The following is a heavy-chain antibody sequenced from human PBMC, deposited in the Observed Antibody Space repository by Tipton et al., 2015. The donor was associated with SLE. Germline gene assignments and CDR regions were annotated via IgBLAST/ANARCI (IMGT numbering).Heavy chain of an antibody. Sequence: TLSLTCAVYGGSFSGYYWSCIRQPPGKGLEWIGEINHSGSTNYNPSLKSRVTISVDTSKNQFSLKLSSVTAADTDVYYCGCYDYIWGSHRSDYWGQGTLVTVSS. CDR1: GGSFSGYY. J-gene: IGHJ4*02. CDR3: GCYDYIWGSHRSDY. V-gene: IGHV4-34*01. D-gene: IGHD3-16*01. CDR2: INHSGST.